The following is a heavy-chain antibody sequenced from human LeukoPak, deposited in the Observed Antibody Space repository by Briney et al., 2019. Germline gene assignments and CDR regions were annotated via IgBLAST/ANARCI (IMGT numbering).Heavy chain of an antibody. Sequence: GASPTLSCAASGFPFSVYVMHWVRQAPGKGPEWLGRITDDERTEYSEFVRGRFTISRDNSKDTLYLQMNRVRAEDTGVYYCAKDHDCTSITCHSHFDHWGRGTLLTVSS. D-gene: IGHD3-10*01. CDR2: ITDDERTE. CDR1: GFPFSVYV. V-gene: IGHV3-30*18. CDR3: AKDHDCTSITCHSHFDH. J-gene: IGHJ5*02.